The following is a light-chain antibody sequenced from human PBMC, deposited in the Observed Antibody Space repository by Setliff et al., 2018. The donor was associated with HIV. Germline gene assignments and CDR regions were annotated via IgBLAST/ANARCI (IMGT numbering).Light chain of an antibody. CDR2: EVR. J-gene: IGLJ1*01. CDR3: SSYAISNTLP. Sequence: HSALTQPASVSGSPGQSITISCTGTGSDVGGYNYVSWYQQHPGKAPKLIIYEVRNRPSGISNRFSGSKSGNTASLTISGLQAEDEADYYCSSYAISNTLPFGTGTKVTVL. CDR1: GSDVGGYNY. V-gene: IGLV2-14*01.